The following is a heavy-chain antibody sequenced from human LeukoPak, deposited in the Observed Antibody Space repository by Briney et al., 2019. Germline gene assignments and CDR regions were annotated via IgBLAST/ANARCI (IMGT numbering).Heavy chain of an antibody. D-gene: IGHD6-13*01. V-gene: IGHV3-9*01. Sequence: GRSLRLSCAASGFTFDDYAMHWVRQAPGKGLEWVSGISWNSGSIGYADSVKGRFTISRDNAKNSLYLQMNSLRAEDTAVYYCARAAIAAARIYYYMDVWGKGTTVTVSS. CDR2: ISWNSGSI. CDR3: ARAAIAAARIYYYMDV. J-gene: IGHJ6*03. CDR1: GFTFDDYA.